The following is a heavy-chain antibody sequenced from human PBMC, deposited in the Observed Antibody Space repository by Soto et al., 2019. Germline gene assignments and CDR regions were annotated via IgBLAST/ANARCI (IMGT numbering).Heavy chain of an antibody. J-gene: IGHJ4*02. Sequence: QVQLVESGGGMVQPGRSLRLSCAASGFTFSSYGMHWVRQAPGKGLEWVAVISYDGSNKYYADSVKGRFTISRDNSKNTLYLQMNSLRAEDTAVYYCAKDLGSYELFVYYWGQGTLVTVSS. CDR1: GFTFSSYG. CDR2: ISYDGSNK. D-gene: IGHD3-16*01. CDR3: AKDLGSYELFVYY. V-gene: IGHV3-30*18.